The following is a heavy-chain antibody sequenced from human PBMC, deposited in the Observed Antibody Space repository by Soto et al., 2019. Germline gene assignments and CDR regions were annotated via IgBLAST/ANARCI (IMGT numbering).Heavy chain of an antibody. V-gene: IGHV3-23*01. CDR2: ISGSGGST. Sequence: PGGSLRLSCAASGFTFSSYAMSWVRQAPGKGLEWVSAISGSGGSTYYVDSVKGRFTISRNNAKNFLYLQMDSLRAEDTAVYYCASPPTNLDYDDDTWFDPWGQGTLVTISS. CDR3: ASPPTNLDYDDDTWFDP. CDR1: GFTFSSYA. D-gene: IGHD4-17*01. J-gene: IGHJ5*02.